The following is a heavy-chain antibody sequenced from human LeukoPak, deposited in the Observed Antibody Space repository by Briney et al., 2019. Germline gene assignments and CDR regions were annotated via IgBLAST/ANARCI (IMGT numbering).Heavy chain of an antibody. CDR1: GFTFSIYA. V-gene: IGHV3-23*01. CDR2: ISGSGGST. J-gene: IGHJ4*02. CDR3: AKGPSSGYYTHFFDY. D-gene: IGHD1-26*01. Sequence: PGGSLRLSCASSGFTFSIYAMSWVRQAPGKGLEGGSGISGSGGSTYYADSVKGRFTISRDNSKNTLYLQMNSLRAEDTAVYYCAKGPSSGYYTHFFDYWGQGTLVTVSS.